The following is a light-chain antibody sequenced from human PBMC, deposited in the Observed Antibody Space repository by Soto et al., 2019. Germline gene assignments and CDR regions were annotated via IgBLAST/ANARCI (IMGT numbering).Light chain of an antibody. CDR2: DAS. Sequence: EIVLTQSPATLSFSIGERATLPSIASQSVSSYLAWYQQKPGQAPRLLIYDASNRATGIPARFSGSGSGTDFTLTISSLEPEDFAVYYCQQRNIWPPVTFGQGTRLEI. CDR1: QSVSSY. CDR3: QQRNIWPPVT. J-gene: IGKJ5*01. V-gene: IGKV3-11*01.